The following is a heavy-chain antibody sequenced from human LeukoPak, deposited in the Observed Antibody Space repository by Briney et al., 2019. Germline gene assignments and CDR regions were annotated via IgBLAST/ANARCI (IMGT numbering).Heavy chain of an antibody. Sequence: GGSLRLSCAVSGFTFSSYWMSWFRQAPGKGLEWVANINQDGSQKFSVDSVKGRFTISRDNAKSSLSLQMNSLRVEDTAVYYCARDWFDGDYDRFDYWGQGTLVTVSS. CDR3: ARDWFDGDYDRFDY. CDR2: INQDGSQK. V-gene: IGHV3-7*03. D-gene: IGHD4-17*01. J-gene: IGHJ4*02. CDR1: GFTFSSYW.